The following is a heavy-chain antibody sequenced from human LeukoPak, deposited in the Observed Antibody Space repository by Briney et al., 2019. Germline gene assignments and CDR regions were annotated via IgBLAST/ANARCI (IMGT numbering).Heavy chain of an antibody. CDR3: ARSPGSSSWYNY. Sequence: PGGSLRLSCAASGFIFSSYNMHWVRQAPGKGLEWVAAILYDGSKKYYADSVKGRFSVYRDNSKNSLYLQMNSLRAEDTAVYYCARSPGSSSWYNYWGQGTLVTVSS. J-gene: IGHJ4*02. D-gene: IGHD6-13*01. V-gene: IGHV3-30*03. CDR1: GFIFSSYN. CDR2: ILYDGSKK.